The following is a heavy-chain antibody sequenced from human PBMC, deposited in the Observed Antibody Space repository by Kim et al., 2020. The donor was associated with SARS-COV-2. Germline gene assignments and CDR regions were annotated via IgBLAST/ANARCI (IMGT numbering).Heavy chain of an antibody. D-gene: IGHD2-2*01. CDR2: IIPIFGTA. J-gene: IGHJ2*01. V-gene: IGHV1-69*13. CDR1: GGTFSSYA. CDR3: ARFQGSSVEVEWYFDL. Sequence: SVKVSCKASGGTFSSYAISWVRQAPGQGLEWMGGIIPIFGTANYAQKFQGRVTITADESTSTAYMELSSLRSEDTAVYYCARFQGSSVEVEWYFDLWGRGTLVTVSS.